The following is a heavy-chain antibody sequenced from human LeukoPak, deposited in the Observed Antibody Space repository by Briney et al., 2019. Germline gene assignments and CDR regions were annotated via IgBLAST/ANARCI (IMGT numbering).Heavy chain of an antibody. CDR1: GYTFTGYY. Sequence: ASVKVSCKASGYTFTGYYMHWVRQAPGQGLEWMRWIRAYNGNTNYAQKLQGRVTMTTDTSTSTAYMELRSLRSDDTAVYYCARAHGRGYYYDSSGYYDYWGQGTLVTVSS. V-gene: IGHV1-18*04. CDR3: ARAHGRGYYYDSSGYYDY. D-gene: IGHD3-22*01. J-gene: IGHJ4*02. CDR2: IRAYNGNT.